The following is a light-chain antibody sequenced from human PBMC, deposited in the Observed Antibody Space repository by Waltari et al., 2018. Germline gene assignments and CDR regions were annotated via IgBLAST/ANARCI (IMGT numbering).Light chain of an antibody. J-gene: IGKJ1*01. CDR1: QSLVHSDGNTY. CDR3: MQTTHSPRT. Sequence: DVVMTQSPLPLSVSFGQPASISCRSRQSLVHSDGNTYLNWFQQRPGQSPRRLIYKVSRRESGVPDRFSGSGSGTDFTLKISRVEAEDVGVYYCMQTTHSPRTFGQGTKVEI. CDR2: KVS. V-gene: IGKV2-30*02.